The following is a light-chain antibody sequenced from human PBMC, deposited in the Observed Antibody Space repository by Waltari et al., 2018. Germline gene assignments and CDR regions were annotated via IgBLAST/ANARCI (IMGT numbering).Light chain of an antibody. Sequence: QSALTQPASVSGSPGQSITISCTGTSRDIGGYVYVPRYQQYPGKAPKLIIYDVIYRPSGVSNRFSGSKSGNTASLTISGLQAEDEANYYCCSYTSASTLGVFGGGTKLTVL. J-gene: IGLJ3*02. CDR1: SRDIGGYVY. CDR3: CSYTSASTLGV. V-gene: IGLV2-14*03. CDR2: DVI.